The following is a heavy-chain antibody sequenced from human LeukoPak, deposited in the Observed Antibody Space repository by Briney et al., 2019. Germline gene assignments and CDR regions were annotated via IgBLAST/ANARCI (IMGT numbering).Heavy chain of an antibody. CDR2: ISYDGSNK. CDR3: ARPSGNYDFWGGQFDY. CDR1: GFTFSSYA. V-gene: IGHV3-30-3*01. Sequence: AGGSLRLSCAASGFTFSSYAMHWVRQAPGKGLEWVAVISYDGSNKYYADSVKGRFTISRDNSKNTLYLQMNSLRAEDTAVYYCARPSGNYDFWGGQFDYWGQGTLVTVSS. D-gene: IGHD3-3*01. J-gene: IGHJ4*02.